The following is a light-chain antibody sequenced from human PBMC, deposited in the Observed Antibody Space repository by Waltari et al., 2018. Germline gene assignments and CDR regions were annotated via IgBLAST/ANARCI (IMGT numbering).Light chain of an antibody. Sequence: QSALTQPASVSGSPGQSIPIPCTGTRSDGGGYNYVAWYQQHPGKAPKLMIYDVSSRPSGGSNRFSGSKSGNTASLTISGLQAEDEADYYCSSYTSSSTLYVFGTGTKVTVL. J-gene: IGLJ1*01. CDR3: SSYTSSSTLYV. CDR2: DVS. CDR1: RSDGGGYNY. V-gene: IGLV2-14*03.